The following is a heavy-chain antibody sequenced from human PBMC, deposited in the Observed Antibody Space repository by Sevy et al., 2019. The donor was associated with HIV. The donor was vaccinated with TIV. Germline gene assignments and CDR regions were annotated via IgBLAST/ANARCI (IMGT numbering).Heavy chain of an antibody. J-gene: IGHJ4*02. V-gene: IGHV3-64*02. CDR3: ARGDSSGWGGNYFDY. Sequence: GGSLRLSCRASGFTFSTFAMHWVRQAPGKGLEYISSISSHGVSTYYADSVKGRFTISRDNSKNTLYLQMGSLRADDKAVYYCARGDSSGWGGNYFDYWGQGTLVTISS. CDR1: GFTFSTFA. D-gene: IGHD6-19*01. CDR2: ISSHGVST.